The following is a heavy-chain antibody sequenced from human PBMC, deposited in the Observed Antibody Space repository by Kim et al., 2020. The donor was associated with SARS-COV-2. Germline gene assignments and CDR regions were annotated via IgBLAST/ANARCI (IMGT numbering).Heavy chain of an antibody. V-gene: IGHV4-39*07. CDR2: INSGGST. D-gene: IGHD3-10*01. CDR1: GGSISSSNYY. CDR3: ARKSGRGYGSGSYYYHYDMAV. J-gene: IGHJ6*02. Sequence: SETLSLTCTGSGGSISSSNYYWGWIRQPPGKGLEWIGSINSGGSTYYNPSLKSRVTISIDTLNQFSLKLSSVTAADTAVYYCARKSGRGYGSGSYYYHYDMAVWGQGTTVTVSS.